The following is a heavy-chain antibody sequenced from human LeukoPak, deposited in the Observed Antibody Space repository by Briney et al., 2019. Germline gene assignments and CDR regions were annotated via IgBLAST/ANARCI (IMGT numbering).Heavy chain of an antibody. CDR2: IQSGGNI. CDR1: GFTFSSYG. D-gene: IGHD1-1*01. CDR3: ARDRGYAMDV. V-gene: IGHV3-NL1*01. Sequence: SGGSLRLSCAASGFTFSSYGMHWVRQAPGKGLEWVSIIQSGGNIYYADSVKGRITVSRDNSKNTVYLQMNSLRAEDTAVYYCARDRGYAMDVWGQGTTVTVSS. J-gene: IGHJ6*02.